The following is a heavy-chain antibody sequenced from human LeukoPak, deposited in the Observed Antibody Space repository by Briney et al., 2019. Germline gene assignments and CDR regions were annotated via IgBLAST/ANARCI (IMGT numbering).Heavy chain of an antibody. CDR2: INSSSSTI. J-gene: IGHJ4*02. CDR1: GFTFSSYS. Sequence: GGSLRLSCAASGFTFSSYSMNWVRQAPGKGLEWVSYINSSSSTIYYADSVKGRFTISRDNAKNSLYLQMNSLRAEDTAVYYCAKDLLVRGIMSPTEIDYWGQGTLVTVSS. D-gene: IGHD3-10*01. V-gene: IGHV3-48*04. CDR3: AKDLLVRGIMSPTEIDY.